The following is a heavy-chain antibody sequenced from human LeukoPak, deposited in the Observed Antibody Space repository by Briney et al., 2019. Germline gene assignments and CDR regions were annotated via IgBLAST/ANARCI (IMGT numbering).Heavy chain of an antibody. CDR1: GYTFTSYD. D-gene: IGHD3-10*01. Sequence: ASVKVSCTASGYTFTSYDINWVRQATGQGLEWMGWMNPNSGNTGYAQKFQGRVTMTRNTSISTAYMELSSLRSEDTAVYYCARGAVTMVRGRRGVWFDPWGQGTLVTVSS. CDR2: MNPNSGNT. J-gene: IGHJ5*02. CDR3: ARGAVTMVRGRRGVWFDP. V-gene: IGHV1-8*01.